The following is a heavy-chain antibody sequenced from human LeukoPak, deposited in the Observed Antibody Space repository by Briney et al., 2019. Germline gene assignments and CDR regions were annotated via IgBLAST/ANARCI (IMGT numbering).Heavy chain of an antibody. J-gene: IGHJ4*02. D-gene: IGHD5-18*01. CDR3: AKESGYSYGTSTFDY. Sequence: GGSLRLSCAASGFTFSSYAMSWVRQAPGKGLEWVSAISGSGGSTYYADSVKGRLTISRDNSKNTLYLQMNSLRAEDTAVYYCAKESGYSYGTSTFDYWGQGTLVTVSS. CDR1: GFTFSSYA. CDR2: ISGSGGST. V-gene: IGHV3-23*01.